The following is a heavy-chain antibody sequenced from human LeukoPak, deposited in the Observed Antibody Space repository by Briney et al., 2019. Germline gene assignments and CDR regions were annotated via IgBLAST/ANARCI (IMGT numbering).Heavy chain of an antibody. Sequence: ASVKVSCKASGYTFTGYYMHWVRQAPGQGLEWMGWINPNSGGTNYAQKFQGRVTMTRDTSISAAYMELSRLRSDDTAVYYCARDSPWFGELDHYYFDYWGQGTLVTVSS. CDR1: GYTFTGYY. CDR3: ARDSPWFGELDHYYFDY. CDR2: INPNSGGT. J-gene: IGHJ4*02. D-gene: IGHD3-10*01. V-gene: IGHV1-2*02.